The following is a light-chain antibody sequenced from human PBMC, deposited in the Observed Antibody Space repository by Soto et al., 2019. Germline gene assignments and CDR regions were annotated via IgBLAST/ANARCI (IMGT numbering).Light chain of an antibody. CDR2: GAS. J-gene: IGKJ2*01. V-gene: IGKV3-20*01. CDR3: QQYRSSPPYT. CDR1: QSVSSSY. Sequence: EIVLTQSPGTLSLSPGERATLSCRASQSVSSSYLAWYQQNPGQAPRLLIYGASSRATGIPDRFSGSGSGTDFTLTVSRLEPEDFAVYYCQQYRSSPPYTFGQGTKLEIK.